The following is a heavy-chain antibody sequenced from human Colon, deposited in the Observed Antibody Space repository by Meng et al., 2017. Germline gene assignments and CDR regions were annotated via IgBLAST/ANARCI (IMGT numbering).Heavy chain of an antibody. V-gene: IGHV3-23*01. J-gene: IGHJ4*02. D-gene: IGHD3-3*01. Sequence: GGFLRLPCAAPGFTFSDYAMSWVRQAPGKGLEWVPGISGSSERTYYADSVKGRFTISRDNSKNTLSLQMNSLRAEDTAVYYCAKSLTIFGEMKNFDYWGQGTLVTVSS. CDR3: AKSLTIFGEMKNFDY. CDR1: GFTFSDYA. CDR2: ISGSSERT.